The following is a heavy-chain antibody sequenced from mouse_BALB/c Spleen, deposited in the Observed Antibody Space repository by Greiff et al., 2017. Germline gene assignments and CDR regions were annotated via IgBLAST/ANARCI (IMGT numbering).Heavy chain of an antibody. CDR3: AREDYYEFAY. V-gene: IGHV2-9*02. J-gene: IGHJ3*01. Sequence: VKLVESGPGLVAPSQSLSITCTVSGFSLTSYGVHWVRQPPGKGLEWLGVIWAGGSTNYNSALMSRLSISKDNSKSQVFLKMNSLQTDDTAMYYCAREDYYEFAYWGQGTLVTVSA. CDR1: GFSLTSYG. CDR2: IWAGGST. D-gene: IGHD1-1*01.